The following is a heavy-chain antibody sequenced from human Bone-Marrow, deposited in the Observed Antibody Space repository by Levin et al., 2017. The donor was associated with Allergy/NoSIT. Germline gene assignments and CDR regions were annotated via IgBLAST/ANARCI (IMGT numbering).Heavy chain of an antibody. V-gene: IGHV3-30*18. CDR3: AKILSSAAGPV. J-gene: IGHJ4*02. CDR1: GFTFSSYG. D-gene: IGHD6-13*01. Sequence: GESLKISCAASGFTFSSYGMHWVRQAPGKGLEWVAVISYDGSNKYYADSVKGRFTISRDNSKNTLYLQMNSLRAEDTAVYYCAKILSSAAGPVWGQGTLVTVSS. CDR2: ISYDGSNK.